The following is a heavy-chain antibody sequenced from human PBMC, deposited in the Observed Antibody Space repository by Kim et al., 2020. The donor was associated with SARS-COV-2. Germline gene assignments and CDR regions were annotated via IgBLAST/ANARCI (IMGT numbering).Heavy chain of an antibody. D-gene: IGHD3-10*01. Sequence: VKGRFTISRDNSKNTVYLQMNSLRAEDTAVYYCAKLSTMVRGENYYGMDVWGQGTTVTVSS. J-gene: IGHJ6*02. CDR3: AKLSTMVRGENYYGMDV. V-gene: IGHV3-23*01.